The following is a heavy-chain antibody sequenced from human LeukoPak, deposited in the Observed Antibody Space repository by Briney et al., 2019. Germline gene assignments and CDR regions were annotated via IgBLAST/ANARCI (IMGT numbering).Heavy chain of an antibody. CDR1: GFTFSSYS. Sequence: PGGSLRLSCAASGFTFSSYSMNWVRQAPGEGLEWVGFIRSKAYGGTTEYAASVKGRFTISRDDSKSIAYLQMNSLKTEDTAVYYCTRERNMITFGGVIPYYFDYWGQGTLVTVSS. CDR3: TRERNMITFGGVIPYYFDY. CDR2: IRSKAYGGTT. J-gene: IGHJ4*02. D-gene: IGHD3-16*02. V-gene: IGHV3-49*04.